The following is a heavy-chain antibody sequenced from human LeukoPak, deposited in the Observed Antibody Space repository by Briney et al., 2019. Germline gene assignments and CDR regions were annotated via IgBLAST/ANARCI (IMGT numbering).Heavy chain of an antibody. Sequence: GSLRLSCAASGFPFSSYDMHWVRQATGKGLEWVSAIGTAGDTYYPGSVKGRFTISRENAKNSLYLQMNSLRAGDTAVYYCARAYGYGYGGSAPFDYWGQGTLVTVSS. J-gene: IGHJ4*02. D-gene: IGHD4-23*01. CDR2: IGTAGDT. V-gene: IGHV3-13*01. CDR1: GFPFSSYD. CDR3: ARAYGYGYGGSAPFDY.